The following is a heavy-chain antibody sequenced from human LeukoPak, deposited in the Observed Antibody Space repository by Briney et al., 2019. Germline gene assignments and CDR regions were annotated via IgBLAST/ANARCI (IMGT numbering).Heavy chain of an antibody. CDR1: GFTFSSYA. CDR3: AKGLRYCSGGSCWDY. Sequence: PGGSLRLSCAASGFTFSSYAMSWVRQAPGKGLEWVSAIIGRGGSTYYADSVKGRFTISKDNSKNTLYLQMNSLRAEDTAVYYCAKGLRYCSGGSCWDYWGQGTLVTVSS. D-gene: IGHD2-15*01. CDR2: IIGRGGST. V-gene: IGHV3-23*01. J-gene: IGHJ4*02.